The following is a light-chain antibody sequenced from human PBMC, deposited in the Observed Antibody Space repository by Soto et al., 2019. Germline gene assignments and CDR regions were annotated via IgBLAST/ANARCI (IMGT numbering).Light chain of an antibody. Sequence: QSALTQPASVSGSPGQSITISCTGTSSDVGSYNFVSWYQQHPGKAPKLMICEGSQRPSGVSSRFSGSKSGNTASLTISGLQAEDEADYYCCSYAGSSTGVFGGGTKLTVL. J-gene: IGLJ3*02. CDR3: CSYAGSSTGV. CDR2: EGS. CDR1: SSDVGSYNF. V-gene: IGLV2-23*01.